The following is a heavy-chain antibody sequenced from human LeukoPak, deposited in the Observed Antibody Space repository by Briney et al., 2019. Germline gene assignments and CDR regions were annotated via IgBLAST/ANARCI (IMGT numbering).Heavy chain of an antibody. Sequence: SVKVSCKASTATFSSYAISWVRQPPGQWLEWMGRIIPILGIANYAQKFQGRVTITADKSTSTAYMELSSLRSEDTAVYYCAAGIVVVPATQVGMDVWGQGTTVTVSS. CDR1: TATFSSYA. CDR2: IIPILGIA. V-gene: IGHV1-69*04. CDR3: AAGIVVVPATQVGMDV. D-gene: IGHD2-2*01. J-gene: IGHJ6*02.